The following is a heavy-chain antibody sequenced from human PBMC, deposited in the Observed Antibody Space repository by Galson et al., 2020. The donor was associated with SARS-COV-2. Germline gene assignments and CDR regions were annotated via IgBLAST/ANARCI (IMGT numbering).Heavy chain of an antibody. Sequence: SCAASGFTFSSYAMHWVRQAPGKGLAWVAVISYDGSNKYYADSVKGRFTISRDNSKNTLYLQMNSLRAEDTAVYYCARDGDYYDSSGYYDYWGQGTLVTVSS. CDR3: ARDGDYYDSSGYYDY. CDR1: GFTFSSYA. D-gene: IGHD3-22*01. V-gene: IGHV3-30*01. J-gene: IGHJ4*02. CDR2: ISYDGSNK.